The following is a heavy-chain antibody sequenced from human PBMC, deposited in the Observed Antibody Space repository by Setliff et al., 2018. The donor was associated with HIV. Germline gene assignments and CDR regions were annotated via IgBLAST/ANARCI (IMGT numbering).Heavy chain of an antibody. D-gene: IGHD6-13*01. CDR1: GGSFNDYY. CDR3: ARVSCSSWYSIPRYYYYSMDG. V-gene: IGHV4-34*01. Sequence: SETLSLTCGIYGGSFNDYYWSWIRQPPGKGLEWIGEIQHSGRINYNPSLRSRVTTSVDTSKNQFSLRLRSVTAADTAVYYCARVSCSSWYSIPRYYYYSMDGWGNGTTVTISS. J-gene: IGHJ6*03. CDR2: IQHSGRI.